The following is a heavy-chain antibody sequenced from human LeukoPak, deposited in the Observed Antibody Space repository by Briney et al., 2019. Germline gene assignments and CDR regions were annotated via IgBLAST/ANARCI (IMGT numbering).Heavy chain of an antibody. D-gene: IGHD6-13*01. Sequence: GGSLRLSCAASGFTFSSYSMNWVRQAPGKGLEWVSSISSSSSYIYYADSVKGRFTISRDNAKNSLYLQMNSLRAEDTAVYYCARDPLGAAGTLYPYYYGMDVWGQGTTVTVSS. V-gene: IGHV3-21*01. CDR3: ARDPLGAAGTLYPYYYGMDV. J-gene: IGHJ6*02. CDR2: ISSSSSYI. CDR1: GFTFSSYS.